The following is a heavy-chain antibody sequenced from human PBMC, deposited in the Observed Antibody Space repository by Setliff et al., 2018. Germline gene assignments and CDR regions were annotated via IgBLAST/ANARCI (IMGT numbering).Heavy chain of an antibody. CDR2: ISYSGST. CDR3: ARDFELLDNYDIRDVFFDH. V-gene: IGHV4-39*07. Sequence: PSETLSLTCTVPGGSISDNGYFWGWVRQPPGKGLEWIGSISYSGSTYYNPSLRSRVTISLDTSKNQFSLKLRSFSAADTAVYYCARDFELLDNYDIRDVFFDHWGQGTLVTVSS. CDR1: GGSISDNGYF. J-gene: IGHJ4*02. D-gene: IGHD3-22*01.